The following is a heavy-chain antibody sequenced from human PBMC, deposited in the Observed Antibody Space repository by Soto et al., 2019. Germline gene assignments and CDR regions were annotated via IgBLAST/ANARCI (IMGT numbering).Heavy chain of an antibody. CDR3: AKDLYDFWSGFLGAFDY. V-gene: IGHV3-23*01. J-gene: IGHJ4*02. D-gene: IGHD3-3*01. CDR1: GFTFSSYA. CDR2: ISGRGGST. Sequence: EVQLLESGGGLVQPGGSLRISCAASGFTFSSYAMSWVRQAPGKGLEWVSTISGRGGSTYYADSVKGRFTISRDNSKDTVDLQMNSLRAEDTAVYYCAKDLYDFWSGFLGAFDYWGLGTLVTVSS.